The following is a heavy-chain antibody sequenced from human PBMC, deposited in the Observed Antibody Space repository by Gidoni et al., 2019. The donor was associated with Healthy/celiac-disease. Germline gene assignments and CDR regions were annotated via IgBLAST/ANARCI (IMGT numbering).Heavy chain of an antibody. Sequence: EVQLLESGGGLVQPGGSLRLSCAASGFTLSSYAMSWVRQAPGKGLEWVSAISGSGGSTYYADSVKGRFTISRDNSKNTLYLQMNSLRAEDTAVYYCAKDRQLVMSTGLGWFDPWGQGTLVTVSS. D-gene: IGHD6-6*01. CDR3: AKDRQLVMSTGLGWFDP. J-gene: IGHJ5*02. CDR2: ISGSGGST. V-gene: IGHV3-23*01. CDR1: GFTLSSYA.